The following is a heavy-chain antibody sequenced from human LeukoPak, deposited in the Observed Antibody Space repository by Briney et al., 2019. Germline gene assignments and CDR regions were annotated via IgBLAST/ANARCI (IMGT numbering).Heavy chain of an antibody. CDR3: AKDLAAAGLDY. CDR2: ISWNSGSI. CDR1: GFTSDDYA. V-gene: IGHV3-9*02. J-gene: IGHJ4*02. D-gene: IGHD6-13*01. Sequence: GGSLGLSCAASGFTSDDYAMHWVRQAPGKGLEWVSGISWNSGSIGYADSVKGRFTISRDNAKNSLYLQMNSLRAEDTALYYCAKDLAAAGLDYWGQGTLVTVSS.